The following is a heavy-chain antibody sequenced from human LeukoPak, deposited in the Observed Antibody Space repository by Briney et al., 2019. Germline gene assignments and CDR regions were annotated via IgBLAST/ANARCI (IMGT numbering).Heavy chain of an antibody. CDR2: ISYDGSNK. Sequence: GGSLRLSCAASGFTFSSYGMPWVRQAPGKGLEWVAVISYDGSNKYYADSVKGRFTISRDNSRNTLYLQMNSLRAEDTAVYYCAKGSFNYYDSSGYYFDYWGQGTLVTVSS. D-gene: IGHD3-22*01. V-gene: IGHV3-30*18. CDR1: GFTFSSYG. CDR3: AKGSFNYYDSSGYYFDY. J-gene: IGHJ4*02.